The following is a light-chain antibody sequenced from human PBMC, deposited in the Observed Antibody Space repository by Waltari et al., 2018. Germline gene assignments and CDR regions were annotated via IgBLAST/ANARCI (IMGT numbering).Light chain of an antibody. CDR2: GAS. V-gene: IGKV3-20*01. J-gene: IGKJ1*01. Sequence: EIVLTQSPGTLSLSPGERATLSCRASQSVRSSYLAWYQQEPGQAPRLLIYGASSRATGIPDRFSGSGSGTDFTLTISRLEPEDIGVYYCQQYGSSPWTFGQGTKVEIK. CDR1: QSVRSSY. CDR3: QQYGSSPWT.